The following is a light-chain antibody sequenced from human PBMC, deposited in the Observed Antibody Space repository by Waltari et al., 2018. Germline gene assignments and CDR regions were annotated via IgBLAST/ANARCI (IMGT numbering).Light chain of an antibody. CDR2: GAA. CDR1: QNIDYY. Sequence: DIQMTQSPSTLSASVGDRVTITCRPSQNIDYYLNWYQQKPGKAPKLLIYGAASLQSGVPSRFSGGGSGTEFTLTISSLHPEDFATYYCQQTSDTLFTFGPGTTVDIK. CDR3: QQTSDTLFT. J-gene: IGKJ3*01. V-gene: IGKV1-39*01.